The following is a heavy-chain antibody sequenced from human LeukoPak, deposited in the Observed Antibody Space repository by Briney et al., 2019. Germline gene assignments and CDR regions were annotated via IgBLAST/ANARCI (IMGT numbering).Heavy chain of an antibody. D-gene: IGHD6-19*01. CDR1: GFTFISYS. CDR2: ISGSGGST. Sequence: GGSLRLSCVASGFTFISYSMNWVRQAPGKGLEWVSAISGSGGSTYYVDSVKGRFTISRDNSKNTLYLQMNSLRAEDTAVYYCAKDRLSYSSGWYCPYWGQGTLVTVSS. V-gene: IGHV3-23*01. J-gene: IGHJ4*02. CDR3: AKDRLSYSSGWYCPY.